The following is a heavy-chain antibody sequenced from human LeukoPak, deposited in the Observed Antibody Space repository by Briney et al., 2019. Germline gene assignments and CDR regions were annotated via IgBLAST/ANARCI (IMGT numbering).Heavy chain of an antibody. D-gene: IGHD4-17*01. Sequence: DPSETLSLTCAVSGYSISSGYYWGWIRQPPGKGLEWIGSIYHSGSTYYNPSLKSRVTISVDTSKNQFSLKLSSVTAADTAVYYCARWYGDYYYYYMDVWGKGTTVTVSS. CDR2: IYHSGST. J-gene: IGHJ6*03. CDR3: ARWYGDYYYYYMDV. V-gene: IGHV4-38-2*01. CDR1: GYSISSGYY.